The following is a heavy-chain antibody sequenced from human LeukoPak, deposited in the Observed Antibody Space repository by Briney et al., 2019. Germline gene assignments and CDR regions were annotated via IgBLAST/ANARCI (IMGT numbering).Heavy chain of an antibody. J-gene: IGHJ3*02. CDR2: IRYDGSNK. CDR3: AKDATLSGWTGAAFDI. V-gene: IGHV3-30*02. D-gene: IGHD6-19*01. CDR1: GFTFSSYG. Sequence: PGGSLRLSCAASGFTFSSYGMHWVRQAPGEGLEWVAFIRYDGSNKYYADSVKGRFTISRDNSKNTLYLQMNSLRAEDTAVYYCAKDATLSGWTGAAFDIWGQGTVVTVSS.